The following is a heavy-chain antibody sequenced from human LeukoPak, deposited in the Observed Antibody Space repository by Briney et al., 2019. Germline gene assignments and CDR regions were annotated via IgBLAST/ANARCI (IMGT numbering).Heavy chain of an antibody. D-gene: IGHD2-2*01. CDR2: ISYDGSNK. J-gene: IGHJ3*02. Sequence: PGGSLRLSCAASGFXFSSYAIHWVRQAPGKGLEWVAVISYDGSNKYYADSVKGRFTISRDNSKNTLYLQMNSLRAEDTAVYYCARDLRYCSSTSCYELGAFDIWGQGTMVTVSS. CDR1: GFXFSSYA. V-gene: IGHV3-30-3*01. CDR3: ARDLRYCSSTSCYELGAFDI.